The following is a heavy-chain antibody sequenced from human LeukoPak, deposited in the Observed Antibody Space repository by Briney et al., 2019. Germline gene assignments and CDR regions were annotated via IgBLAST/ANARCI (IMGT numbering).Heavy chain of an antibody. V-gene: IGHV1-3*01. CDR3: ARFRTLLDAFDI. CDR1: GYTFTSYA. CDR2: INAGNGNT. J-gene: IGHJ3*02. D-gene: IGHD1-14*01. Sequence: ASVKVSCKASGYTFTSYAMHWVRQAPGQRLEWMGWINAGNGNTKYSQKFQGRVTITRDTSASTAYMELSSLRSEDTAVYYCARFRTLLDAFDIWGQGTMVTVSS.